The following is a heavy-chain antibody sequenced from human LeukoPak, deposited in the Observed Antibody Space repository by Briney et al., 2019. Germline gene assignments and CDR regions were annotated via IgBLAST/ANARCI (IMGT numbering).Heavy chain of an antibody. V-gene: IGHV1-24*01. CDR3: ATVITMVRGVIIEDAFDI. CDR2: FDPEDGET. D-gene: IGHD3-10*01. Sequence: ALVKVSCKVSGYTLTELSMHWVRQAPGKGLEWMGGFDPEDGETIYAQKFQGRVTMTEDTSTDTAYMELSSLRSEDTAVYYCATVITMVRGVIIEDAFDIWGQGTMVTVSS. CDR1: GYTLTELS. J-gene: IGHJ3*02.